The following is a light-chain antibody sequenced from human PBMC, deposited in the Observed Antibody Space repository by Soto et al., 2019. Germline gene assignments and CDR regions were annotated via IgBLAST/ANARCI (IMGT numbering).Light chain of an antibody. J-gene: IGKJ4*01. V-gene: IGKV1-8*01. CDR2: AAS. CDR3: QQYYSYPQLT. Sequence: AIRMTQSPSSLSASTGDRVTITCRASQGISSYLAWYQQKPGKAPKLLLYAASTLQSGVPSRFSGSGSGTDFTLTISCLQAEDFATYYCQQYYSYPQLTFGGGTKVEIK. CDR1: QGISSY.